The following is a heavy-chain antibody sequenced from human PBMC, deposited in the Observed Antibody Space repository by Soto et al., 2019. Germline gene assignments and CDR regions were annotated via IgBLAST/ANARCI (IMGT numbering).Heavy chain of an antibody. J-gene: IGHJ4*02. CDR1: NGPINSADYY. D-gene: IGHD1-26*01. CDR3: SRSFRVGSTPASLDY. Sequence: SETLSLTCTVSNGPINSADYYWSWIRQAPGKGLEWIGYIYYSGSASYNPTLKGRVSISLDTSKNQSSLSLRSVTAADTAVYFCSRSFRVGSTPASLDYWGQGTLVTVSS. CDR2: IYYSGSA. V-gene: IGHV4-30-4*01.